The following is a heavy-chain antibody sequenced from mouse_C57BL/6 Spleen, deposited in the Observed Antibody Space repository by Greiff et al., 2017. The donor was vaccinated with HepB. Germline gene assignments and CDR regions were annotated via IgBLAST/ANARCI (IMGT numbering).Heavy chain of an antibody. CDR1: GYTFTSYW. Sequence: VQLQQSGAELVRPGSSVKLSCTASGYTFTSYWMHWVKQRPIQGLEWIGNIDPSDSETHYNQKFKDKATLTVDKSSSTAYMQLSSLTSEDSAVYYCARHRNYAMDYWGQGTSVTVSS. J-gene: IGHJ4*01. CDR2: IDPSDSET. V-gene: IGHV1-52*01. CDR3: ARHRNYAMDY.